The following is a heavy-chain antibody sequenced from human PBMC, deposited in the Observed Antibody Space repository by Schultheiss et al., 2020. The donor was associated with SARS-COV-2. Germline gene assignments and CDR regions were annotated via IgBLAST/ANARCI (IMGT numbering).Heavy chain of an antibody. D-gene: IGHD1-7*01. Sequence: SETLSLTCTVSGGSISSSDYYWSWIRQPPGKGLEWIGYIYYSGSTYYNPSLRSRVTISVDRSKNQVSLKLSSVTGADTAVYFCARDEGKNYFDPWGQGSLVTVSS. CDR2: IYYSGST. V-gene: IGHV4-30-4*01. CDR1: GGSISSSDYY. J-gene: IGHJ5*02. CDR3: ARDEGKNYFDP.